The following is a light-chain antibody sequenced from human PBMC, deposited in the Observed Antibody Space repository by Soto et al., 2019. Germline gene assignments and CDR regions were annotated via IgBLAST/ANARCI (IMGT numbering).Light chain of an antibody. CDR3: QQYNKMPYT. J-gene: IGKJ2*01. CDR1: QTIRSN. Sequence: EILMTQSPATLSVSPGERVTLSCRAGQTIRSNLAWFQQKPGQAPRLLIFGASTRVTGVPARFSGSGSDREFTLTISSLQSEDLAIYHCQQYNKMPYTFGRGTKLEI. V-gene: IGKV3-15*01. CDR2: GAS.